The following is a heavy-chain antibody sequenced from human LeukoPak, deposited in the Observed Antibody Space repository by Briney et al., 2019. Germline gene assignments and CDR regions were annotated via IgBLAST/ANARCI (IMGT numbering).Heavy chain of an antibody. Sequence: GASVKVTCKASGYSFTDYDIIWVRQAAGPGLEWVGWVNPKSGSTAYAPKFQGRVTMTSSTSISTVYMELSSLRPEDSAVYYCARGVSFRRYAWAFWGQGSLVTVSS. V-gene: IGHV1-8*01. D-gene: IGHD3-16*01. CDR1: GYSFTDYD. CDR3: ARGVSFRRYAWAF. J-gene: IGHJ4*02. CDR2: VNPKSGST.